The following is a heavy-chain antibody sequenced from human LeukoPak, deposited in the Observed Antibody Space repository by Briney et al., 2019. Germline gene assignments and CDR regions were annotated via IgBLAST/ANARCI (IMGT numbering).Heavy chain of an antibody. Sequence: SQTLSLTCTVSGGSISSGNYYWRWIRQPAGKELEWIGRVYTSGSTNYNPSIKSRITISVETSKNQVFLKLRSVTAADTAVYDCARGLSSSWYRFDYWGEGTLVTVSS. V-gene: IGHV4-61*02. CDR2: VYTSGST. J-gene: IGHJ4*02. D-gene: IGHD6-13*01. CDR1: GGSISSGNYY. CDR3: ARGLSSSWYRFDY.